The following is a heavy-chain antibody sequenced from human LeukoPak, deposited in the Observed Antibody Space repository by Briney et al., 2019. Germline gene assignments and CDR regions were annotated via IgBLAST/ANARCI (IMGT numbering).Heavy chain of an antibody. J-gene: IGHJ4*02. D-gene: IGHD6-6*01. Sequence: GGSLRLSCSASGFTFITYAMHWVRQAPGKGLEYVSAISSNGGSTYYADFVKGRFTISRDNSKKTLYLQMSSLRAEDTAIYYCVKGGAYTTSSNFDYWGQGTLVTVSS. CDR2: ISSNGGST. V-gene: IGHV3-64D*06. CDR1: GFTFITYA. CDR3: VKGGAYTTSSNFDY.